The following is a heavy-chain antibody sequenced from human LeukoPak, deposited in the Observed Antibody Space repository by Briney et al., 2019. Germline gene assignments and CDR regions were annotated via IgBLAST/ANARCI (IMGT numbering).Heavy chain of an antibody. CDR1: GYTLTSYG. CDR2: ISAYNGNT. J-gene: IGHJ4*02. CDR3: ARSRTITFGGVIAGPGAY. Sequence: ASVKVSCKASGYTLTSYGISWVRQAPGQGLEWMGWISAYNGNTNYAQKLQGRVTMTTDTSTSTAYMELRSLRSDDTAVYYCARSRTITFGGVIAGPGAYWGQGTLVTVSS. V-gene: IGHV1-18*01. D-gene: IGHD3-16*02.